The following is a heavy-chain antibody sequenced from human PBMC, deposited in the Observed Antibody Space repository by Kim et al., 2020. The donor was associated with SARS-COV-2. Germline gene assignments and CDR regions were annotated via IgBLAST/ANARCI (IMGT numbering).Heavy chain of an antibody. V-gene: IGHV3-7*01. CDR1: GFMFSSSW. CDR3: TTKYY. CDR2: INRDGSGQ. J-gene: IGHJ4*02. Sequence: GGSLRLSCSASGFMFSSSWMTWVRQAPGKGLEWVGNINRDGSGQNYVGSLRGRFTISRDNTRNSLYLQMESLRAEDTAVYYCTTKYYWRQGTLVTLSS.